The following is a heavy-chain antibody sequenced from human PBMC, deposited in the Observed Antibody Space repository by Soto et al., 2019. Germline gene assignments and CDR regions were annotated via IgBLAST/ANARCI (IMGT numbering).Heavy chain of an antibody. D-gene: IGHD3-16*02. Sequence: GGSLRLSCAASGFTFSSYAMSWVRQAPGKGLEWVSAISGSGGSTYYADSVKGRFTISRDNSKNTLYLQMNSLRAEDTAVYYCARGGHGGVIVIWDSLDYWGQGTLVTVSS. CDR3: ARGGHGGVIVIWDSLDY. J-gene: IGHJ4*02. CDR2: ISGSGGST. V-gene: IGHV3-23*01. CDR1: GFTFSSYA.